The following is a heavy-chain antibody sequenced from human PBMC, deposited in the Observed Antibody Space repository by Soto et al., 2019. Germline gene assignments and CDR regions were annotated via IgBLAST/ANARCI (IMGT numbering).Heavy chain of an antibody. CDR2: IYHSGST. V-gene: IGHV4-30-2*01. CDR3: ARVPDY. J-gene: IGHJ4*02. Sequence: SETLSLTCAVSGGSISRGGYSWSWIRQPPGKGLEWIGYIYHSGSTYYNPSLKSRVTISVDRSKNQFSLKLSSVTAADTAVYYCARVPDYWAQGTPVTVSS. CDR1: GGSISRGGYS.